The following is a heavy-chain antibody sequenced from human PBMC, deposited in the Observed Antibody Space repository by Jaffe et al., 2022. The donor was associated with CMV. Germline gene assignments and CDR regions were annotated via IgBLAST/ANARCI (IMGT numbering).Heavy chain of an antibody. V-gene: IGHV3-48*03. CDR2: ISSSGSTI. Sequence: EVQLVESGGGLVQPGGSLRLSCAASGFTFSSYEMNWVRQAPGKGLEWVSYISSSGSTIYYADSVKGRFTISRDNAKNSLYLQMNSLRAEDTAVYYCAREAANYYYYYMDVWGKGTTVTVSS. CDR3: AREAANYYYYYMDV. J-gene: IGHJ6*03. CDR1: GFTFSSYE. D-gene: IGHD6-13*01.